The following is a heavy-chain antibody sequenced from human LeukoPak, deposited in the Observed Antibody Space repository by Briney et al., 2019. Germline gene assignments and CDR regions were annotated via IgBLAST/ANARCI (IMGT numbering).Heavy chain of an antibody. CDR1: GFTFTDYY. Sequence: PGVSLRLSCAASGFTFTDYYMSWVRQAPGKGLEWVSAISGSGGSTYYADSVKGRFTISRDNSKNTLYLQMNSLRAEDTAVYYCAKDANVRAPADSYGHDAFDIWGQGTMVTVSS. V-gene: IGHV3-23*01. D-gene: IGHD5-18*01. CDR2: ISGSGGST. CDR3: AKDANVRAPADSYGHDAFDI. J-gene: IGHJ3*02.